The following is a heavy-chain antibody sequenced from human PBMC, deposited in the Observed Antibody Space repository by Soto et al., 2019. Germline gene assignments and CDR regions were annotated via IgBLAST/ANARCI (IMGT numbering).Heavy chain of an antibody. CDR2: ITGSGRDT. J-gene: IGHJ4*02. D-gene: IGHD3-16*01. V-gene: IGHV3-23*01. CDR1: GFTFRNNV. Sequence: EVQLLESGGGLAQPGGSLRLSCAASGFTFRNNVLSWVRQAPGKGLDWVSGITGSGRDTYYADSVKGRFTISRDNSKNMVFLQMNSLRAEDTALYYCAKIGLDNSPSAIDSWGPGTLVTVSS. CDR3: AKIGLDNSPSAIDS.